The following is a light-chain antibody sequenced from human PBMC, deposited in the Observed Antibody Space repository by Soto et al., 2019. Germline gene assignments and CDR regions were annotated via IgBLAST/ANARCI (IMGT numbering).Light chain of an antibody. CDR2: KAS. CDR3: QQYNSYLWT. V-gene: IGKV1-5*03. CDR1: QSISSW. Sequence: IQVTQSPSTLSASVGDIVTITCRASQSISSWLAWYQQKPGKAPKLLIYKASSLESGVPSRFSGSGSGTEFTLTISSLQPDDFATYYCQQYNSYLWTFGQGTKVDIK. J-gene: IGKJ1*01.